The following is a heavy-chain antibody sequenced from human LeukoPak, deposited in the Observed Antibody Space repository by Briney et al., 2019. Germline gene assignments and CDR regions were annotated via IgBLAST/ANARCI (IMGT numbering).Heavy chain of an antibody. CDR1: GFTFSSYS. V-gene: IGHV3-21*01. D-gene: IGHD1-7*01. J-gene: IGHJ5*02. CDR2: ISSSSSYI. Sequence: GGSLRLSCAASGFTFSSYSMNWVRQAPGKGLEWVSSISSSSSYIYYADSVKGRFTISRDNAKNSLYLQMNSLRAEDTAVYYCARDYNWNYRGWFDPWGQGTLVTVSS. CDR3: ARDYNWNYRGWFDP.